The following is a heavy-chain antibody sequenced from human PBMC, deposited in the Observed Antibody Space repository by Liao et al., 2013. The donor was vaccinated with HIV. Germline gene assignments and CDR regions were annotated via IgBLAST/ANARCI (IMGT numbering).Heavy chain of an antibody. CDR3: ARAGDYGDYSYFDH. CDR1: VGSISSGGYS. D-gene: IGHD4-17*01. CDR2: IYHSGSK. Sequence: QLQLQESGSGLVKPSQTLSLTCAVSVGSISSGGYSWSWIRQPPGKGLEWIGYIYHSGSKYYNASLKSRVSISIDRAKNQFSLRLTSVTAADTAVYFCARAGDYGDYSYFDHWGQGTLVTVSP. J-gene: IGHJ4*02. V-gene: IGHV4-30-2*01.